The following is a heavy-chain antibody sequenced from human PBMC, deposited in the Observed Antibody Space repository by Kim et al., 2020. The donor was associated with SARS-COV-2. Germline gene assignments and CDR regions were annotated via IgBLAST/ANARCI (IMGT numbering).Heavy chain of an antibody. CDR2: ISGSGGST. V-gene: IGHV3-23*01. CDR3: AKDREDILTGYFSAGDFDY. J-gene: IGHJ4*02. D-gene: IGHD3-9*01. CDR1: GFTFSSYA. Sequence: GGSLRLSCAASGFTFSSYAMSWVRQAPGKGLEWVSAISGSGGSTYYADSVKGRFTISRDNSKNTLYLQMNSLRAEDTAVYYCAKDREDILTGYFSAGDFDYWGQGTLVTVPS.